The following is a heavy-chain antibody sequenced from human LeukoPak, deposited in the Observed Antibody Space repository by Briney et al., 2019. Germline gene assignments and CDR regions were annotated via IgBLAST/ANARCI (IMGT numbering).Heavy chain of an antibody. Sequence: GGSLRLSCATSGLTFSSYAMSWVRQAPGKGLEWVSAISGSGGSTYYADSVKGRFTISRDDSKNTLYLQMNSLRAEDTAVYYCAKDIGGSYFGYYYYYGMDVWGQGTTVTVSS. V-gene: IGHV3-23*01. D-gene: IGHD1-26*01. CDR2: ISGSGGST. CDR1: GLTFSSYA. J-gene: IGHJ6*02. CDR3: AKDIGGSYFGYYYYYGMDV.